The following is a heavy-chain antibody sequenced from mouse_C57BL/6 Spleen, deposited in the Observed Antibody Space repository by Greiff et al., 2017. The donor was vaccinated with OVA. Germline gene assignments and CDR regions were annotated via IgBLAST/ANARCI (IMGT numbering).Heavy chain of an antibody. D-gene: IGHD3-2*02. CDR1: GYAFSSYW. CDR2: IYPGDGDT. CDR3: ARRTAQAYFDY. J-gene: IGHJ2*01. V-gene: IGHV1-80*01. Sequence: QVQLQQSGAELVKPGASVKISCKASGYAFSSYWMNWVKQRPGKGLEWIGQIYPGDGDTTYNGKFKGKATLTADKSSSTAYMQLSSLTSEDSAVYFCARRTAQAYFDYWGQGTTLTVSS.